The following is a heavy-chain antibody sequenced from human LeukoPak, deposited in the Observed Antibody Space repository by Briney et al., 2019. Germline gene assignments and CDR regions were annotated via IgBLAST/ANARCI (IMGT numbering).Heavy chain of an antibody. CDR2: IHPGDSDT. CDR1: GYSFTTYW. CDR3: ARLEMATIIGAFDI. D-gene: IGHD5-24*01. V-gene: IGHV5-51*01. J-gene: IGHJ3*02. Sequence: GESLKISCKGSGYSFTTYWIGWVRQMPGKGLEWMGIIHPGDSDTRYSPSFQGQVTISADKSISTAYLQWSSLKASDTAMYYCARLEMATIIGAFDIWGQGTMVTVSS.